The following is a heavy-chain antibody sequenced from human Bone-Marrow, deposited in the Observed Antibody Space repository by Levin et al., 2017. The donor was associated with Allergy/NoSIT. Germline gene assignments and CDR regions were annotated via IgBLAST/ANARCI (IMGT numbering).Heavy chain of an antibody. J-gene: IGHJ4*02. D-gene: IGHD3-9*01. Sequence: SETLSLTCTVSGGSISSGSHYWTWIRQPAGKGLEWIGRIFTVGSTNYNASLKSRVTISLDTANDQFSLNLRSVTAADTAVYYCARGGRYYDWLSHFDSWGQGMLVTVSS. V-gene: IGHV4-61*02. CDR1: GGSISSGSHY. CDR2: IFTVGST. CDR3: ARGGRYYDWLSHFDS.